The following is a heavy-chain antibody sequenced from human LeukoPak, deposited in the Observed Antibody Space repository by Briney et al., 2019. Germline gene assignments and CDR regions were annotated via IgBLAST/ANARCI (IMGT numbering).Heavy chain of an antibody. CDR2: ISGFGGST. Sequence: GGSLRLSCAASGFTLNNYAMKWVRQAPGKGLEWVSGISGFGGSTYYAPSVKGRLTISRDNFGNMLYLHLDSLRVEDTAIYYCARRSGSSWSSFDYWGQGALVTVSS. D-gene: IGHD6-13*01. CDR3: ARRSGSSWSSFDY. J-gene: IGHJ4*02. V-gene: IGHV3-23*01. CDR1: GFTLNNYA.